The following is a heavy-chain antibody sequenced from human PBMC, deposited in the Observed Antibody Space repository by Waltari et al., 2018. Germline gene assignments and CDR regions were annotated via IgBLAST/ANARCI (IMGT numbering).Heavy chain of an antibody. V-gene: IGHV1-69-2*01. CDR3: SRGRGAVLRLFDY. D-gene: IGHD6-19*01. Sequence: EVQLIQSGAEVKKPGATVKISCKASGYTFSDYYIHWIQQAPGKGLEWMGLVDPKDGQTKYAEKFRGRVTITADTSGDTAYMELSSLSSDDTAVYYCSRGRGAVLRLFDYWGQGTPVTVSS. J-gene: IGHJ4*02. CDR1: GYTFSDYY. CDR2: VDPKDGQT.